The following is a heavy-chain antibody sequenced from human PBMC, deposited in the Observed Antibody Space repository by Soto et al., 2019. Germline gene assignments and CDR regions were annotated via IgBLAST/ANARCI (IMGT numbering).Heavy chain of an antibody. CDR1: GYTFTSYG. V-gene: IGHV1-18*01. Sequence: QVQLVQSGAEVKKPGPSVKVSCKASGYTFTSYGLSWGLQAPGQGLEWMGWISPYNGTTNYAQKLQGRVTMTSDTSTSAAYLELRSLRSDGTAVYYCAGAPETIVGATIDYWGQGTLVTVSS. CDR3: AGAPETIVGATIDY. J-gene: IGHJ4*02. D-gene: IGHD1-26*01. CDR2: ISPYNGTT.